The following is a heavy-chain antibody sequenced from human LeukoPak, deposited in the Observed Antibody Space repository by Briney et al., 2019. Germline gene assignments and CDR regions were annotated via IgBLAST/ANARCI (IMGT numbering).Heavy chain of an antibody. J-gene: IGHJ3*02. CDR1: GFTFSNHN. CDR2: ISGRGEAI. V-gene: IGHV3-21*05. D-gene: IGHD4-11*01. Sequence: GGSLRLSCAASGFTFSNHNMDWVRQAPGKGLEWISYISGRGEAIFYADSVKGRFTISRDNARNSLYLQTNNLRVEDTAVYYCARGYTNYGYVFDIWGQGTMVTVSS. CDR3: ARGYTNYGYVFDI.